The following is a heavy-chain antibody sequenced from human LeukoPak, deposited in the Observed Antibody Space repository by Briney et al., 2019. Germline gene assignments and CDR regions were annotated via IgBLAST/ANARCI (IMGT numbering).Heavy chain of an antibody. Sequence: ASVKVSCKASGYTFTGYYMHWVRQAPGQGLEWMGWINPNSGGTNYAQKLQGRVTMTTDTSTSTAYMELRSLRSDDTAVYYCARVGPLRFLEWLLFDYWGQGTLVTVSS. V-gene: IGHV1-2*02. CDR3: ARVGPLRFLEWLLFDY. CDR2: INPNSGGT. J-gene: IGHJ4*02. D-gene: IGHD3-3*01. CDR1: GYTFTGYY.